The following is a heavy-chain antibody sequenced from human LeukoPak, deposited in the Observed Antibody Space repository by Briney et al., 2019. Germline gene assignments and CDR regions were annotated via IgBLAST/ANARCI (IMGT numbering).Heavy chain of an antibody. Sequence: SETLSLTXTVYSESFSGGYWSWIRQPPGKGLDWIGEISHNEGINYSPSLKSRVTISVDTSKNQFSLKLTSMTAADTAVYYCARGLDRSKTGYWGQGSLVTVSS. CDR3: ARGLDRSKTGY. D-gene: IGHD1-1*01. V-gene: IGHV4-34*01. J-gene: IGHJ4*02. CDR2: ISHNEGI. CDR1: SESFSGGY.